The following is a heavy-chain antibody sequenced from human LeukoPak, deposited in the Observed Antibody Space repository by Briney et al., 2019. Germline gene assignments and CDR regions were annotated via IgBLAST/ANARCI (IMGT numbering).Heavy chain of an antibody. CDR3: VMGIAADY. CDR1: GFTFSNFF. CDR2: IRQDGSDK. J-gene: IGHJ4*02. Sequence: GGSLRLSCVASGFTFSNFFMTWVRQAPGKGPEWLATIRQDGSDKWYVDSVKGRFTISRDNSKNTLYLQMNSLGAEDTAVYYCVMGIAADYWGQGTLVTVSS. V-gene: IGHV3-7*03. D-gene: IGHD6-13*01.